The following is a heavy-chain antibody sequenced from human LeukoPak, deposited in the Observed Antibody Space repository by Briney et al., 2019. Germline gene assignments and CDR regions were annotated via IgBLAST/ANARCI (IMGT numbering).Heavy chain of an antibody. J-gene: IGHJ4*02. Sequence: GGSLRLSCAASGFTFSSYGMSWVRQAPGKGLEWVANIKQDATEKYYIDSVKGRFTISRDNVQNSLYLQMDSLRVEDTAVYYCARDKPRDSVAGSNFDYWGQGILVTVSS. V-gene: IGHV3-7*01. D-gene: IGHD6-19*01. CDR3: ARDKPRDSVAGSNFDY. CDR2: IKQDATEK. CDR1: GFTFSSYG.